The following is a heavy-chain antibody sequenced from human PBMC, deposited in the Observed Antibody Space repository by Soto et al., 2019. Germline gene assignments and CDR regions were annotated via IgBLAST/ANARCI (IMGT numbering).Heavy chain of an antibody. CDR1: GLSLSTSGEA. D-gene: IGHD3-10*02. V-gene: IGHV2-5*02. Sequence: QITLKESGPTLVKPTQTLTLTCTFSGLSLSTSGEAVGWIRQPPGKALEWLALIYWDDDKRYNPTLKTRLTITHDTTKDPAVLTLTIMNPVDAAAYYCAHYVSTSPAGWFDPWGQGILVTVSS. CDR2: IYWDDDK. J-gene: IGHJ5*02. CDR3: AHYVSTSPAGWFDP.